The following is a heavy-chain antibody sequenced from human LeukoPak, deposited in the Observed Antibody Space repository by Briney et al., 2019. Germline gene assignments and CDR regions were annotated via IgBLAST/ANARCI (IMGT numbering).Heavy chain of an antibody. V-gene: IGHV5-51*01. J-gene: IGHJ6*02. CDR1: GYTFTNSW. D-gene: IGHD5-24*01. CDR3: ARPSNYPYGMDV. CDR2: MYPGDSDT. Sequence: GQSLQISCKGFGYTFTNSWIGWVRQMPGKGLEWMGIMYPGDSDTRYSPSFQGQVIMSADRSIDTAYLQWSSLNASDTATYYCARPSNYPYGMDVWGQGTTVTVSS.